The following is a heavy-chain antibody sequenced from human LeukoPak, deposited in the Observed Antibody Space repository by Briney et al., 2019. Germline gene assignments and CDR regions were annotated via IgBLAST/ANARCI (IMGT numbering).Heavy chain of an antibody. Sequence: ASVKVSCKASGYTFTSYAMNWVRQAPGQGLEWMGWINTNTGNPTYAQGFTGRFVLSLDTSVSTAYLQISSLKAEDTAVYYCARVRCSSTSCYVEDILFDPWGQGTLVTVSS. V-gene: IGHV7-4-1*02. CDR2: INTNTGNP. D-gene: IGHD2-2*01. CDR1: GYTFTSYA. CDR3: ARVRCSSTSCYVEDILFDP. J-gene: IGHJ5*02.